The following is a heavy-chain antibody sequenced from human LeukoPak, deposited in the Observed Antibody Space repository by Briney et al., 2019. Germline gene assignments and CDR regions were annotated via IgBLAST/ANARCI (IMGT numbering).Heavy chain of an antibody. CDR3: ARGPFTIFIGMGV. D-gene: IGHD3-3*01. CDR1: GGSISSYY. V-gene: IGHV4-59*01. J-gene: IGHJ6*02. Sequence: PSETLSLTCTVSGGSISSYYWSWIRQPPGKGLEWIGYIYYSGSTNYNPSLKSRVTISVDTSKNQFSLKLSSVTAADTAVYYCARGPFTIFIGMGVWGQGTTVTVSS. CDR2: IYYSGST.